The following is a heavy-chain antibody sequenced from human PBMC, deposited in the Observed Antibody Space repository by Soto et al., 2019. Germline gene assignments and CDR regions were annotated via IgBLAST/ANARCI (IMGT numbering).Heavy chain of an antibody. Sequence: GGSLRVSCAASGFPFSSYSMNWVRQAPGKGLEWVSSISRSRSYIYYADSVKDRFTITRDNAKNALYLQINSLRAEDTAVYYCARGQWTQRMDRFYGMDIWGQGTTVTVSS. CDR3: ARGQWTQRMDRFYGMDI. CDR1: GFPFSSYS. J-gene: IGHJ6*02. CDR2: ISRSRSYI. D-gene: IGHD2-8*01. V-gene: IGHV3-21*01.